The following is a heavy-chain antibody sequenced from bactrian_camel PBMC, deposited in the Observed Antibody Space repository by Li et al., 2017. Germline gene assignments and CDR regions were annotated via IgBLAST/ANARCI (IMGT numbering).Heavy chain of an antibody. CDR3: ATTTRGSGVADFDY. J-gene: IGHJ6*01. D-gene: IGHD5*01. V-gene: IGHV3S55*01. CDR2: LTSGGAT. Sequence: HVQLVESGGGSVQAGETLRLSCTACGFTFDDVADMGWYRQAPGNECQLVSGLTSGGATYYADSVKGRFAISRDNSKDRLYLQMNNLKSEDTALYYCATTTRGSGVADFDYWGQGTQVTVS. CDR1: GFTFDDVAD.